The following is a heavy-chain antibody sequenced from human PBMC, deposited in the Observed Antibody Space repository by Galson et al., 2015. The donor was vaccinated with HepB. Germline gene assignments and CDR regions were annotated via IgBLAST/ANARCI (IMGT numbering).Heavy chain of an antibody. CDR3: ARGVASLYSS. CDR1: GGSFRGYY. J-gene: IGHJ5*02. CDR2: ISPSGST. D-gene: IGHD5-12*01. V-gene: IGHV4-34*01. Sequence: PLSLPCAVYGGSFRGYYLTWIRPAPGKGRQWIGEISPSGSTDYNPSLKSRVSMSVDTSKNQFSLKLSSVTAADTALYYCARGVASLYSSWGQGTLVTVSA.